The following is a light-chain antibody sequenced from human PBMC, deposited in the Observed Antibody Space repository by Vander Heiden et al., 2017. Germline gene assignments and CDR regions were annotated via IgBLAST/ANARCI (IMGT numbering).Light chain of an antibody. J-gene: IGKJ4*01. CDR2: DAS. CDR1: QSVGSY. V-gene: IGKV3-11*01. Sequence: EIVLTQSPATLSLSPGERATLSCRASQSVGSYYDWYQQKPGQATRLLIFDASNRATGIPARFSGSGSGTDFTLTISSLGPEDFAVYYCQQRSNWPPRLTFGGGTKVEIK. CDR3: QQRSNWPPRLT.